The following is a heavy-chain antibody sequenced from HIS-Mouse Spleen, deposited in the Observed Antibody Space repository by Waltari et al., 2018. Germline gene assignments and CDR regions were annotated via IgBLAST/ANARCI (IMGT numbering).Heavy chain of an antibody. J-gene: IGHJ2*01. CDR1: GGSISSSRYY. CDR2: IYYSGST. V-gene: IGHV4-39*07. CDR3: AREIPYSSSWYDWYFDL. D-gene: IGHD6-13*01. Sequence: QLQLQESGPGLVKPSETLSLTCTVSGGSISSSRYYGGWSRQPPGKGLEWIGGIYYSGSTYYNPSLKSRVTISVDTSKNQFSLKLSSVTAADTAVYYCAREIPYSSSWYDWYFDLWGRGTLVTVSS.